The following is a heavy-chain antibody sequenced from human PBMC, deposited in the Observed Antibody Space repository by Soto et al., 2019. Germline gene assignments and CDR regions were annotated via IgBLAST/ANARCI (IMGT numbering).Heavy chain of an antibody. D-gene: IGHD2-2*01. V-gene: IGHV4-39*01. CDR1: SGSISSTIYS. Sequence: SETLSLTCTVSSGSISSTIYSWDWIRQPPGKGLEWIGSIFYSGSTYYNPSLKSRVTISVDTSKDQFSLRLSSVTAADTAVYYCARLGPYYQSHDPWGPGTLVTVSS. CDR2: IFYSGST. CDR3: ARLGPYYQSHDP. J-gene: IGHJ5*02.